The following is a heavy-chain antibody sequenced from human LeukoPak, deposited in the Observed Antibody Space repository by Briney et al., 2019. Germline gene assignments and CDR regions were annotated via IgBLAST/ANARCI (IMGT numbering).Heavy chain of an antibody. CDR2: IGGVSESF. CDR3: ARRWLGDPYGMDV. Sequence: GGSPRLSCAASGFIFSNYAMTWVRQAPGKGLEWVSIIGGVSESFYYADSVKGRFTVSRDNSKDTLYLQINSLRDEDTAVYYCARRWLGDPYGMDVWGQGTTVSVSS. V-gene: IGHV3-23*01. J-gene: IGHJ6*02. CDR1: GFIFSNYA. D-gene: IGHD3-10*01.